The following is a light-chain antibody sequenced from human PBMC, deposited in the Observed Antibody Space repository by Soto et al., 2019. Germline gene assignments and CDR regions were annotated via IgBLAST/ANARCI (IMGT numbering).Light chain of an antibody. CDR1: QSVSSN. V-gene: IGKV3-15*01. CDR3: QRYGSSLWT. J-gene: IGKJ1*01. Sequence: EVVITQSPATLSVSPGERANLSCRASQSVSSNLAWYQQKPGQAPRLLIYGASTRATGIPARFSGSGSGTEFTLTISSLQPEDFAVYYCQRYGSSLWTFGQGTKVDIK. CDR2: GAS.